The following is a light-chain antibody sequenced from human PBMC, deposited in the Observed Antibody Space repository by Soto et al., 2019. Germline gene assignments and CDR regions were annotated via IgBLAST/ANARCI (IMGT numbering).Light chain of an antibody. CDR2: AAS. CDR3: QQTYSSPLS. J-gene: IGKJ4*01. Sequence: DIQMTQSPSSLSASVGDRVTITCRASQSISTYLNWYLQKPGKAPKLLIYAASSLQSGVPSRFSGSRSGTDFTLTISSVQPEDFATYYCQQTYSSPLSFGGGTKVDIK. CDR1: QSISTY. V-gene: IGKV1-39*01.